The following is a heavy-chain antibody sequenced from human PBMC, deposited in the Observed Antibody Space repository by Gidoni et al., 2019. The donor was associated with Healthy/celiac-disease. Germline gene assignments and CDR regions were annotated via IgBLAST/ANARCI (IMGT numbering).Heavy chain of an antibody. CDR1: GGSISSYY. CDR3: ARGSYGDYVDY. CDR2: IYYSGSS. Sequence: QVQLQEACPGRVKPSETLSLPCTVSGGSISSYYWSWIRQPPGKGLEWIGYIYYSGSSNYNPSLKSRVPISVDTSKNQFSLKLSSVTAADTAVYYCARGSYGDYVDYWGQGTLVTVSS. J-gene: IGHJ4*02. V-gene: IGHV4-59*01. D-gene: IGHD4-17*01.